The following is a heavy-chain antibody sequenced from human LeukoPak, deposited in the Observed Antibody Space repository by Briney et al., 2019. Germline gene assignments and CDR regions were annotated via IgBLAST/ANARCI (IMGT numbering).Heavy chain of an antibody. CDR3: AKVTGGDMITYGGLDY. V-gene: IGHV3-33*06. J-gene: IGHJ4*02. D-gene: IGHD3-16*01. Sequence: GGSLRLSCATSGFTFSNYGMHWVRQAPGKGLEWVAIIYYDGSKKNYADSVRGRFTISRDNSKNTLYLQMNSLRAEDTAVYYCAKVTGGDMITYGGLDYWGQGTLVTVSS. CDR2: IYYDGSKK. CDR1: GFTFSNYG.